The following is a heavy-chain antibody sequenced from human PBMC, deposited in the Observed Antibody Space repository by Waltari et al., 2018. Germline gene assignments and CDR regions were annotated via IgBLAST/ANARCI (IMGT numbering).Heavy chain of an antibody. J-gene: IGHJ3*02. CDR1: GFTFSSYA. Sequence: QVQLVESGGGVVQPGRSLRLSCAASGFTFSSYAVHGVRPAPGKGLEWVAVISSDGTFKYHADSVKGRFTISRDNPKNTLYLQMNSLRTEDTAVYYCAKASRGSGYDWDAFDIWGLGTMVTVSS. V-gene: IGHV3-30-3*02. CDR3: AKASRGSGYDWDAFDI. D-gene: IGHD5-12*01. CDR2: ISSDGTFK.